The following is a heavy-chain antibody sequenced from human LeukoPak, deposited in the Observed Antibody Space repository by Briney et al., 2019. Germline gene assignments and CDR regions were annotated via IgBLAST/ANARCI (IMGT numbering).Heavy chain of an antibody. CDR3: AKDQGDYYASGYFDY. J-gene: IGHJ4*02. CDR1: GFAFSSYG. V-gene: IGHV3-30*02. Sequence: SGGSLRLSCAASGFAFSSYGMHWVRQAPGKGLEWVAFIRYDGSNKYYADSVKGRFTISRDNSKNTLYLQMNSLRAEDTAVYYCAKDQGDYYASGYFDYWGQGTLVTVSS. D-gene: IGHD3-10*01. CDR2: IRYDGSNK.